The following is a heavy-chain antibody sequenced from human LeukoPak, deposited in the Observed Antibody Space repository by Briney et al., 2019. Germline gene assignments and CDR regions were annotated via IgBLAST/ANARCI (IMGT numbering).Heavy chain of an antibody. CDR2: IKQDGSEK. Sequence: GGSLRLSCAASGFTFSSYWMSWVRQAQGKGVEWVANIKQDGSEKYYVDSVKGRFTISRDNAKNSLYLQMNSLRAEDTAVYYCAREGGWSPLDYWGQGTLVTVSS. CDR1: GFTFSSYW. D-gene: IGHD6-19*01. V-gene: IGHV3-7*01. CDR3: AREGGWSPLDY. J-gene: IGHJ4*02.